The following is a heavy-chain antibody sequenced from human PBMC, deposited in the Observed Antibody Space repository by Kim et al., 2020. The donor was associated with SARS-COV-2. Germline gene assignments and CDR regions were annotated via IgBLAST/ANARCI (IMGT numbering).Heavy chain of an antibody. CDR3: AKDQGGIVATFTFDY. CDR1: GFTFSSYG. CDR2: ISYDGSNK. Sequence: GGSLRLSCAASGFTFSSYGMHWVRQAPGKGLEWVAVISYDGSNKYYADSVKGRFTISRDNSKNTLYLQMNSLRAEDTAVYYCAKDQGGIVATFTFDYWGQGTLVTVSS. J-gene: IGHJ4*02. V-gene: IGHV3-30*18. D-gene: IGHD5-12*01.